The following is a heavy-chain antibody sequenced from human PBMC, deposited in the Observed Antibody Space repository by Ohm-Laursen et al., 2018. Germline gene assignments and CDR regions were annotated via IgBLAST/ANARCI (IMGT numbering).Heavy chain of an antibody. D-gene: IGHD3-10*01. J-gene: IGHJ4*02. V-gene: IGHV3-11*05. CDR3: ARDQRFTYGSWYYFDY. Sequence: GRFTISRDNAQNSLYLQMNNLRAEDTAVYYCARDQRFTYGSWYYFDYWGQGTLVTVSS.